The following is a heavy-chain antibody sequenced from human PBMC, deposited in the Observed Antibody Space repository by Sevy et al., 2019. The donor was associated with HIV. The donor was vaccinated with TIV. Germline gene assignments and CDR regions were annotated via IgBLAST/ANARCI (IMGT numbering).Heavy chain of an antibody. J-gene: IGHJ4*02. V-gene: IGHV3-23*01. D-gene: IGHD2-8*01. CDR1: GFAFYDYS. CDR3: AREGCTRPHDY. CDR2: ISFGCGKI. Sequence: GGSLRLSCAASGFAFYDYSMSWIRQAPGKGLEWVATISFGCGKINYADSVKGRFTISRDKSKNSFYLQMDNLRVEDTALYYCAREGCTRPHDYWGQGTRVTVSS.